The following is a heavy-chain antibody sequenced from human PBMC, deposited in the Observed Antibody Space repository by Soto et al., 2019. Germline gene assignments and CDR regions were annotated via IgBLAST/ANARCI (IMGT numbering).Heavy chain of an antibody. CDR3: ATEYSSSSGFAFDI. D-gene: IGHD6-6*01. J-gene: IGHJ3*02. Sequence: SVKVSCKASGGTFSSYAISWVRQAPGQGLEWMGGIIPIFGTANYAQKFQGRVTITADESTSTAYMELSSLRSEDTAVYYCATEYSSSSGFAFDIWGQGTMVTVSS. CDR1: GGTFSSYA. V-gene: IGHV1-69*13. CDR2: IIPIFGTA.